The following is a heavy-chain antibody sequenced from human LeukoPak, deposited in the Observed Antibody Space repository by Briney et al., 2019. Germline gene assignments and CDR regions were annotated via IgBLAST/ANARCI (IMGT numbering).Heavy chain of an antibody. J-gene: IGHJ5*02. CDR3: ARHSACNPRNWFDP. V-gene: IGHV4-39*01. Sequence: SETLSLTCTVSGDSINSSSYYWGWIRQPPGKGLAWIGSIYYSGSTYYNPSLKSPATISVDTSKNQFSLKLSSVTAADTAVYYCARHSACNPRNWFDPGGQGTLVTVSS. D-gene: IGHD2/OR15-2a*01. CDR2: IYYSGST. CDR1: GDSINSSSYY.